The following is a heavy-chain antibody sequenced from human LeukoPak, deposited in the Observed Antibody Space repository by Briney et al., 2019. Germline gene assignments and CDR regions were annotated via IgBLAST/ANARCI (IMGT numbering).Heavy chain of an antibody. CDR1: GGSISSHY. V-gene: IGHV4-59*08. CDR3: ARLRGGSLDY. CDR2: IYNSGRT. Sequence: SETLSLTCTVSGGSISSHYWGWIRQPPGKGLEWIGYIYNSGRTNYNPSLKSRVTISVDTSKNQFSLKLSSVTAADTAVYYCARLRGGSLDYWGQGTLVTVSS. J-gene: IGHJ4*02. D-gene: IGHD1-26*01.